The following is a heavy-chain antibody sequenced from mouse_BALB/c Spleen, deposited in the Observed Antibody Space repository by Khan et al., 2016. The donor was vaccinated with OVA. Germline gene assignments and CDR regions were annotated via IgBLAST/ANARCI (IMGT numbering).Heavy chain of an antibody. V-gene: IGHV5-17*02. CDR1: GFTFSSFG. J-gene: IGHJ2*01. CDR3: ARDSNVDY. D-gene: IGHD4-1*01. CDR2: ISSGSSTI. Sequence: EVELVESGGGLVQPGGSLKLSCAASGFTFSSFGMYWVRQAPEKGLEWVAYISSGSSTIYYADTVKGRFTISRDNPKNTLFLQMTSLRSEDTAMCYSARDSNVDYWGQGTTLTVSS.